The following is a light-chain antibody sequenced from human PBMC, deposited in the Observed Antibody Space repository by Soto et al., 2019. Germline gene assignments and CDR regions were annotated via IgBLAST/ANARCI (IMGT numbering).Light chain of an antibody. V-gene: IGKV1-5*03. Sequence: DIQMTQSPSTLSASVGDRVTITCRASQSISSWLAWYQQKPGKAPKLLIQKASSLESGVPSRFSGSGSGTEFTLTISSLQPDDFASYYSHQYNTYWTFGQGTKVEIK. CDR2: KAS. CDR3: HQYNTYWT. CDR1: QSISSW. J-gene: IGKJ1*01.